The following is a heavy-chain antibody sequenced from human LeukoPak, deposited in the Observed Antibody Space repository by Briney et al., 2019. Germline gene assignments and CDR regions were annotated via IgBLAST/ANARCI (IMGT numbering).Heavy chain of an antibody. V-gene: IGHV1-2*02. CDR2: INPNSGGT. CDR3: AREGGIYCSGGSYYIDY. Sequence: GSSVKVSCKASGYTFTGYYMHWVRQAPGQGLEWMGWINPNSGGTNYAQKFQGRVTMTRETSISTAYMELSRLRSDDTAVYYCAREGGIYCSGGSYYIDYWGQGTLVTVSS. D-gene: IGHD2-15*01. J-gene: IGHJ4*02. CDR1: GYTFTGYY.